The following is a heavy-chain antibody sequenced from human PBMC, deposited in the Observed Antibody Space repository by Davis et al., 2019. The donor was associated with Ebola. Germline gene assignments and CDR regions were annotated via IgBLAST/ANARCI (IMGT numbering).Heavy chain of an antibody. CDR3: ARDGYYYGSGSLGLDV. CDR2: ISYDGSNK. CDR1: GFTFSSYA. J-gene: IGHJ6*02. Sequence: GESLKISCAASGFTFSSYAMHWVRQAPGKGLEWVAVISYDGSNKYYADSVKGRFTISRDNSKNTLYLQMNGLRAEDTAVYYCARDGYYYGSGSLGLDVWGQGTTVTVSS. D-gene: IGHD3-10*01. V-gene: IGHV3-30-3*01.